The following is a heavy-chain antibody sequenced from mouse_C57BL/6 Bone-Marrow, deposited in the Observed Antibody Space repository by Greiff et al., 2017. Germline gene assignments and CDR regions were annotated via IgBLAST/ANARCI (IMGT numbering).Heavy chain of an antibody. J-gene: IGHJ4*01. Sequence: VQLKQSGPELVKPGASVKISCKASGYSFTDYNMNWVKQSTGKSLEWIGVINPNYGTTSYNQKFKGKATLTADQSSSTAYMQLNSLTSEDSAVYYCARSGYYGSSYAMDYWSQGTTVTVSS. CDR2: INPNYGTT. CDR1: GYSFTDYN. V-gene: IGHV1-39*01. D-gene: IGHD1-1*01. CDR3: ARSGYYGSSYAMDY.